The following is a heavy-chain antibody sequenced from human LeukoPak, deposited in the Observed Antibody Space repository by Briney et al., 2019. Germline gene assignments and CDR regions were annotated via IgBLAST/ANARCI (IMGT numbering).Heavy chain of an antibody. J-gene: IGHJ6*02. D-gene: IGHD1-26*01. V-gene: IGHV4-34*01. CDR1: GGSFSGYY. Sequence: SETLSLTCAVYGGSFSGYYWSWIRQPPGKELEWIGEINHSGSTNYNPSLKSRVTISVDTSKNQFSLKLSSVTAADTAVYYCARRAWYYHGMDVWGQGTTVTVSS. CDR3: ARRAWYYHGMDV. CDR2: INHSGST.